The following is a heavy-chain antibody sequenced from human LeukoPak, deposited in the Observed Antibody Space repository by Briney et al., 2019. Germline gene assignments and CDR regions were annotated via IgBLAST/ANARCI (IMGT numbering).Heavy chain of an antibody. V-gene: IGHV3-72*01. CDR3: ARVSPPGVSGYHYFDY. Sequence: GGSLRLSCAASGFTFSDHYMDWVRQAPGKGLEWVGRSRNKANSYTTEYAASVKGRFSISRDDSKSSVYLQMNSLKAEDTAVYYCARVSPPGVSGYHYFDYWGQGTLVTVSS. CDR1: GFTFSDHY. CDR2: SRNKANSYTT. J-gene: IGHJ4*02. D-gene: IGHD3-3*01.